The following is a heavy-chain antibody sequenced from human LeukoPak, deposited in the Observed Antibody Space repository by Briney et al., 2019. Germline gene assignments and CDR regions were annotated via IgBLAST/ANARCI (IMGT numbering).Heavy chain of an antibody. V-gene: IGHV1-69*05. J-gene: IGHJ6*03. CDR2: IIPIFGTA. Sequence: ASVKLSCNASGGTFSSYAISWVRQAPGQGLEWMGGIIPIFGTANYAQKFQGRVTITTDESTSTAYMELSSLRSEDAAVYYCARNPRHYYFWSSSYDYYYYYLDVWGKGTTVTVSS. D-gene: IGHD3-3*01. CDR1: GGTFSSYA. CDR3: ARNPRHYYFWSSSYDYYYYYLDV.